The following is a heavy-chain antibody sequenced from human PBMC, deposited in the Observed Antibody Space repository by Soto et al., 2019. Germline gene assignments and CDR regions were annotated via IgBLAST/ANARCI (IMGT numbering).Heavy chain of an antibody. Sequence: QVQLVESGGGVVQPGRSLRLSCAASGFTFRSYGMHWVRQAPGKGLEWVAVISIDGTSKFYADSVKGRFTISRDDSKNTVNLQMNSLRAEDTAVYYCAKDLPSSRLRGMDVWGQGTTVTVSS. CDR1: GFTFRSYG. CDR3: AKDLPSSRLRGMDV. CDR2: ISIDGTSK. D-gene: IGHD6-13*01. J-gene: IGHJ6*02. V-gene: IGHV3-30*18.